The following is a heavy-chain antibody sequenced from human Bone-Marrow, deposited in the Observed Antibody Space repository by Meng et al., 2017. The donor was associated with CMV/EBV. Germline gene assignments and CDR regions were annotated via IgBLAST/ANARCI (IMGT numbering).Heavy chain of an antibody. D-gene: IGHD3-3*01. CDR2: IYYSGST. CDR1: GGSISSYY. J-gene: IGHJ4*02. CDR3: ASVWSGYFDYFDY. Sequence: SETLSLTCTVSGGSISSYYWSWIRQPPGKGLEWIGYIYYSGSTNYNPSLKSRVTISVDTSKSQFSLKLSSVTAADTAVYYCASVWSGYFDYFDYWGQGPRVTGSS. V-gene: IGHV4-59*01.